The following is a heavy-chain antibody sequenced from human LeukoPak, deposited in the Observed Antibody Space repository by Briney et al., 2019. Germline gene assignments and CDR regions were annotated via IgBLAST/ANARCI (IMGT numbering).Heavy chain of an antibody. Sequence: GGSLRLSCAASGFTFSESDIHWVRQASGKGLKWVGRITTKRSNYATAYTASVKGRLTISRHDSENTAYLQMNSLKTEDTALYYCTTYRSGHYWGQGTLVTVSS. D-gene: IGHD6-19*01. J-gene: IGHJ4*02. CDR2: ITTKRSNYAT. V-gene: IGHV3-73*01. CDR3: TTYRSGHY. CDR1: GFTFSESD.